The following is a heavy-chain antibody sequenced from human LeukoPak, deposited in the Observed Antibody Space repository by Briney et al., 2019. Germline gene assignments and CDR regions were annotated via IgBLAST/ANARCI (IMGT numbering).Heavy chain of an antibody. V-gene: IGHV4-39*01. J-gene: IGHJ4*02. CDR1: SXSXY. D-gene: IGHD6-13*01. CDR2: IYYSGST. CDR3: ASPRHGSSWYSFDY. Sequence: SXSXYWGWIRQPPGKGLEWIGSIYYSGSTYYNPSLKSRVTISVDTSKNQFSLKLSSVTAADTAVYYCASPRHGSSWYSFDYWGQGTLVTVSS.